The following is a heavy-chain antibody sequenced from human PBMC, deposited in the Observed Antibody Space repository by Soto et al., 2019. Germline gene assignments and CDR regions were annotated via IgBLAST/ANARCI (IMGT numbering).Heavy chain of an antibody. CDR2: SRGSDGST. CDR3: VKGNWGDY. D-gene: IGHD7-27*01. V-gene: IGHV3-23*01. J-gene: IGHJ4*02. CDR1: GFTFVTYD. Sequence: EVQLLESGGGSVQPGGSLRLSCAASGFTFVTYDMTWVRQAPGKGLEWVSVSRGSDGSTYYADSVKGRFTISRDNSKNTLYLQMSSLRVDDTAIYYCVKGNWGDYWGQGTLVTVSS.